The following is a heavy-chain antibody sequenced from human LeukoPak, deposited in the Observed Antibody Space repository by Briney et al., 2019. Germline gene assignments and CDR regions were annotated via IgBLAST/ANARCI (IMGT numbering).Heavy chain of an antibody. D-gene: IGHD3-10*01. CDR1: GGSVSSGSYY. Sequence: PSETLSLTCTVSGGSVSSGSYYWSWIRQPPGKGLEWIGYIYYSGSTNYNPSLKSRVTISVDTSKNQFSLKLSSVTAADTAVYYCARARAMVRGVIDWFDPWGQGTLVTVSS. J-gene: IGHJ5*02. CDR2: IYYSGST. V-gene: IGHV4-61*01. CDR3: ARARAMVRGVIDWFDP.